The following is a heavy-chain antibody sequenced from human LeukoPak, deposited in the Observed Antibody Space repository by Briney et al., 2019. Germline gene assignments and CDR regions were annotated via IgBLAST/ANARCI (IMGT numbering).Heavy chain of an antibody. V-gene: IGHV1-8*01. CDR3: ARGAIWSGYWDY. Sequence: ASVKVSCKASGYTFTSYDINWVRQATGQGLEWMGWMNPNSGNTGYAQKFQGRVTMTRNTYISTAYMELSSLRSEDTAVYYCARGAIWSGYWDYWGQGTLVTVSS. J-gene: IGHJ4*02. CDR1: GYTFTSYD. D-gene: IGHD3-3*01. CDR2: MNPNSGNT.